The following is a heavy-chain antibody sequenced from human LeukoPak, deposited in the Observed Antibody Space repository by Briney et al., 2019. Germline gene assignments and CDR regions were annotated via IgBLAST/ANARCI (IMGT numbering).Heavy chain of an antibody. Sequence: GASVKVSCKASGGTFSSYAISWVRQAPGQGLEWMGRIIPILGIANYAQKFQGRLTITADKSTSTAYMELSSLRSEDTAVYYCARGYCSGGSCYSVDYWGQGTLVTVSS. CDR3: ARGYCSGGSCYSVDY. J-gene: IGHJ4*02. CDR1: GGTFSSYA. V-gene: IGHV1-69*04. D-gene: IGHD2-15*01. CDR2: IIPILGIA.